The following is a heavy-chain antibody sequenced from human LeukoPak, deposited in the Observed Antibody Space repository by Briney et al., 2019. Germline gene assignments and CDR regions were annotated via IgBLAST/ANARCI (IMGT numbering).Heavy chain of an antibody. CDR3: ARAPPPYYYDSSGYLNAFDI. CDR1: SYSINSDYY. J-gene: IGHJ3*02. D-gene: IGHD3-22*01. V-gene: IGHV4-38-2*02. CDR2: IYHSGRT. Sequence: SETLSLTCTVSSYSINSDYYWNWIRQSPGKGLEWIGSIYHSGRTYYNPSLKSRVTISVDTSKNQFSLKLSSVTAADTAVYYCARAPPPYYYDSSGYLNAFDIWGQGTMVTVSS.